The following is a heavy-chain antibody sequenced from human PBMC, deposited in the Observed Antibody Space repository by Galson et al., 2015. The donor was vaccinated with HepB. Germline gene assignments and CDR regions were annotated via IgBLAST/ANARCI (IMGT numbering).Heavy chain of an antibody. J-gene: IGHJ5*02. V-gene: IGHV3-23*01. D-gene: IGHD6-19*01. CDR1: GYSFTSYW. Sequence: SGAEVKKPGESLRISCKTSGYSFTSYWIYWVRQSPAKGLEWVAAISGGGTSAYYADSVKGRFTITRDNSKNTVSLHMNSLTADDTAVYYCAKGYSSAWWKSWFDPWSQGTLVSVSS. CDR3: AKGYSSAWWKSWFDP. CDR2: ISGGGTSA.